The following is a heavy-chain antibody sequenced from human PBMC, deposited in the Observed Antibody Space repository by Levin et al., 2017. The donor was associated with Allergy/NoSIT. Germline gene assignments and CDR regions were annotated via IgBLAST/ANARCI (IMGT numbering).Heavy chain of an antibody. J-gene: IGHJ4*02. CDR1: GFTFSSYE. D-gene: IGHD6-6*01. CDR2: ISSSGSTI. Sequence: GGSLRLSCAASGFTFSSYEMNWVRQAPGKGLEWVSYISSSGSTIYYADSVKGRFTISRDNAKNSLYLQMNSLRAEDTAVYYCASDTNSVEYSYWGQGTLVTVSS. V-gene: IGHV3-48*03. CDR3: ASDTNSVEYSY.